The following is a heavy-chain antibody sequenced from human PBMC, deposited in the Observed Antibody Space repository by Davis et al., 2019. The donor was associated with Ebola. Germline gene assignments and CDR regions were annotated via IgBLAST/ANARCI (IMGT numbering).Heavy chain of an antibody. CDR2: LGTSADT. D-gene: IGHD2/OR15-2a*01. CDR1: GFTFSDYN. Sequence: GESLKISCEASGFTFSDYNMSWVRQAPGKGLEWVSTLGTSADTYYADSVKGRFTISRDNSKNTLYLQMNGLRVKDTAIYYCAKDNRNIWSEVWGQGTMVTVSS. V-gene: IGHV3-23*01. CDR3: AKDNRNIWSEV. J-gene: IGHJ3*01.